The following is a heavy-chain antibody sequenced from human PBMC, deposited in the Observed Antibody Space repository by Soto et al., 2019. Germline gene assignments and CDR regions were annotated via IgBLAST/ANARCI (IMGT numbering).Heavy chain of an antibody. D-gene: IGHD3-10*01. J-gene: IGHJ4*02. Sequence: QVQLVQSGAEVKKPGASVKVSCKASGNTFPNQGLHWVRQAPGHRLEWMGWINVGNGVTKYSQKFQGRVSISRDTSASTGYMELSSLTYEDTAVYYCARDPLWFGELSSFDYWGQGTLVTVSS. CDR2: INVGNGVT. CDR1: GNTFPNQG. V-gene: IGHV1-3*01. CDR3: ARDPLWFGELSSFDY.